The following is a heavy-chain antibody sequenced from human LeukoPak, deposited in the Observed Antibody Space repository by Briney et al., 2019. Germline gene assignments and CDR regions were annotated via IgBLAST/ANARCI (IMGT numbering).Heavy chain of an antibody. V-gene: IGHV4-34*01. CDR1: GGSFSGYY. CDR3: ARTVSFQYFDWLLYPRSDAFDI. CDR2: INHSGST. J-gene: IGHJ3*02. D-gene: IGHD3-9*01. Sequence: SETLSLTCAVYGGSFSGYYWSWIRQPPGKGLEWIGEINHSGSTNYNPSLKSRVTISVDTSKNQFSLKLSSVTAADTAVYYCARTVSFQYFDWLLYPRSDAFDIWGQGTVVTVSS.